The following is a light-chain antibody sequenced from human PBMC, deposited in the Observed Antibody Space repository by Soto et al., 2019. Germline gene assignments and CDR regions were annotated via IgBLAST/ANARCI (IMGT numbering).Light chain of an antibody. V-gene: IGLV1-51*01. CDR2: DNN. J-gene: IGLJ2*01. CDR3: GTWDSSLSAVV. CDR1: SSNIGNNY. Sequence: QSVSTQPPSVSAAPRQKVTISCSGSSSNIGNNYVSWYQQLPGTAPKLLIYDNNKRPSGIPDRFSGSKSGTSATLGITGLQTGDEADYYCGTWDSSLSAVVFGGGTKLTVL.